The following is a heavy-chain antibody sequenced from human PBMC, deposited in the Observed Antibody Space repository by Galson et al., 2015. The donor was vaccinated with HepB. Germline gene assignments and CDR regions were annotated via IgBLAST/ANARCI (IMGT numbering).Heavy chain of an antibody. CDR2: ISSDGSNK. Sequence: SLRLSCAASGFTFSSHAMHWVRQAPGKGLEWVAVISSDGSNKYYGDSVKGRFTISRDNSENTVHLQMNSLRADDTAVYYCAGDSQMVRAYFWGQGTLVTVSS. CDR1: GFTFSSHA. J-gene: IGHJ4*02. D-gene: IGHD3-10*01. CDR3: AGDSQMVRAYF. V-gene: IGHV3-30-3*01.